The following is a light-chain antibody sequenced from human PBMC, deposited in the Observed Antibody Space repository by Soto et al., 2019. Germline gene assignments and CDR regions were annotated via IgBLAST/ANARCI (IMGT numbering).Light chain of an antibody. CDR3: LQGNSFPLA. Sequence: DVQMPQSPSSVSASVGDRATITCRASQGISSWLAWYQQKPGKAPKLLIYAASRLQSGVPSRFSGSGAGTDVTLTISSLQPEDFATYYCLQGNSFPLAFGGGTKVEIK. J-gene: IGKJ4*01. CDR2: AAS. V-gene: IGKV1-12*01. CDR1: QGISSW.